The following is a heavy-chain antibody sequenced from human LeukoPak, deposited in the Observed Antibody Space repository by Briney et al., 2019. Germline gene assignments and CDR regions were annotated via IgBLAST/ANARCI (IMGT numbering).Heavy chain of an antibody. V-gene: IGHV3-73*01. J-gene: IGHJ5*02. D-gene: IGHD3-10*01. Sequence: GGSLRLSCAASGFTFSGSAMHWVRQASGKGLEWVGRIRSKANSYATAYAASVKGRFTISRDDSKNTAYLQMNSLKTEDTAVYYCTRHRFGELLDNWFDPWGQGTLVTVSS. CDR3: TRHRFGELLDNWFDP. CDR2: IRSKANSYAT. CDR1: GFTFSGSA.